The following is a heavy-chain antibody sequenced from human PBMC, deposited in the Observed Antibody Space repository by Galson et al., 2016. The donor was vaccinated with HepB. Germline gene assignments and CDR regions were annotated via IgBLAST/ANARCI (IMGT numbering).Heavy chain of an antibody. CDR3: ARYLSGSYYYPMDV. CDR1: GASISSSSYY. D-gene: IGHD5-12*01. V-gene: IGHV4-39*01. Sequence: LSLTCTVSGASISSSSYYWGWIRQPPGRGLDWIATIYYTGSTHYSPSLQSRVTISADSSRNQFSLRLSAVTAADTAVYYCARYLSGSYYYPMDVWSQGTTVTISS. J-gene: IGHJ6*02. CDR2: IYYTGST.